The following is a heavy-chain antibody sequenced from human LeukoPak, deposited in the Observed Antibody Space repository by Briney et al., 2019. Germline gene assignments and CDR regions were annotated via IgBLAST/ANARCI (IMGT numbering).Heavy chain of an antibody. CDR1: GGSFSGYY. V-gene: IGHV4-34*01. CDR2: INHSGST. J-gene: IGHJ3*02. Sequence: PSETLSLTCAVYGGSFSGYYWSWIRQPPGKGLEWIGEINHSGSTNYNPSLKSRVTISVDTSKNQFSLKLSSVTAADTAVYYCARHAPDYYDSIDIWGQGTMVTVSS. CDR3: ARHAPDYYDSIDI. D-gene: IGHD3-22*01.